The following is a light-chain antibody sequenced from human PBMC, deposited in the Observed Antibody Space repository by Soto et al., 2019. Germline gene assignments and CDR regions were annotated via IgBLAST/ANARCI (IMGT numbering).Light chain of an antibody. V-gene: IGLV3-1*01. CDR2: QDS. Sequence: SYELTQPPSVSVSPGQTASITCSGANLGDKYACWYQQKPGQSPVLVIYQDSKRHSGIPERVSGSNSGNTATLTISGTQAMDEADYYCQAWDSSTVVFGGGTKLTVL. CDR1: NLGDKY. CDR3: QAWDSSTVV. J-gene: IGLJ2*01.